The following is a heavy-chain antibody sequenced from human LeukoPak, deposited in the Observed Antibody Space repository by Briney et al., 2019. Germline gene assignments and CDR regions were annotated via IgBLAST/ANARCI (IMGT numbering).Heavy chain of an antibody. CDR2: MYSGGST. J-gene: IGHJ4*02. Sequence: PGGSLRLSCAASGFTVGTNYMSWVRQAPGRGLEWVTCMYSGGSTYYADSVKGRFTISRDNSKNTLYLQLTSLRADATAVYYCARVARMGTAIPVPDYWGQGTLVTVSS. D-gene: IGHD2-21*02. V-gene: IGHV3-53*01. CDR1: GFTVGTNY. CDR3: ARVARMGTAIPVPDY.